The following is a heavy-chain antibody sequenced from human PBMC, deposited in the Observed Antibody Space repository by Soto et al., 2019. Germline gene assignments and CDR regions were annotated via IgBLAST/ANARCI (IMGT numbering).Heavy chain of an antibody. D-gene: IGHD6-13*01. CDR2: ISSSSSYI. CDR3: ARDPPGIAAAGTSLDY. V-gene: IGHV3-21*01. Sequence: GGSLRLFCAASGFTFSSYSMNWVRQAPRKGLEWVSSISSSSSYIYYADSVKGRFTISRDNAKNSLYLQMNSLRAEDTAVYYCARDPPGIAAAGTSLDYWGQGTLVTVSS. CDR1: GFTFSSYS. J-gene: IGHJ4*02.